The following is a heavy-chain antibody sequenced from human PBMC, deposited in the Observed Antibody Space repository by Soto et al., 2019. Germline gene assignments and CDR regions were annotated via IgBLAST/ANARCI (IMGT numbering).Heavy chain of an antibody. CDR1: GFTFSSYA. V-gene: IGHV3-23*01. CDR2: ISGSGGST. J-gene: IGHJ4*02. CDR3: AKVAITMIVVRDYFDY. Sequence: GGSLRLSCAASGFTFSSYAMSWVRQAPGKGLEWVSAISGSGGSTYYADSVKGRFTISRDNSKNTLYLQMNSLRAEDTAVYYCAKVAITMIVVRDYFDYWGQGTLVTVSS. D-gene: IGHD3-22*01.